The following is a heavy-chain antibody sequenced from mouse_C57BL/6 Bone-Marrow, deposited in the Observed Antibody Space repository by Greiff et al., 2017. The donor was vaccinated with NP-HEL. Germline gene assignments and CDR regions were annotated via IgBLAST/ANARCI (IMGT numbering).Heavy chain of an antibody. CDR3: ARGYY. CDR2: ISSGSSTI. V-gene: IGHV5-17*01. D-gene: IGHD2-2*01. Sequence: EVQGVESGGGLVKPGGSLKLSCAASGFTFSDYGMHWVRQAPEKGLGGVAYISSGSSTIYYADTVKGRFTISRDNAKNTLFLQMTSLRSEDTAMYYCARGYYWGQGTTLTVSS. J-gene: IGHJ2*01. CDR1: GFTFSDYG.